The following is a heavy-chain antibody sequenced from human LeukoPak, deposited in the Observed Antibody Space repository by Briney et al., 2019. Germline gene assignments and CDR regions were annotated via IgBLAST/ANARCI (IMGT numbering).Heavy chain of an antibody. CDR2: IYSGGST. CDR3: ARAPDYGDDY. J-gene: IGHJ4*02. Sequence: PGGSLRLSCTASGFTVSSYYMSWVRQAPGKGLEWVSVIYSGGSTYYADSVKGRFTISRDNSKNTVYLQMNSLRAEDTAVYYCARAPDYGDDYWGQGTLAIVSS. D-gene: IGHD4-17*01. CDR1: GFTVSSYY. V-gene: IGHV3-53*01.